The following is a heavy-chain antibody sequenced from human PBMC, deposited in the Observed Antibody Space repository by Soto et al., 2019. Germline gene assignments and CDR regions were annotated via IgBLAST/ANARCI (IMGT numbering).Heavy chain of an antibody. D-gene: IGHD3-16*01. V-gene: IGHV1-69*01. Sequence: QVQLVQSGAEVKRPGSSVKVSCKASGGTFSKYAITWVRQAPGQGLEWMGGIIPIYGTTNFAQKIQGRVTISADESTSTAYMELSSLRSDYTAVYYCARAFLLGELFLLFDIWGQGTMVTVSS. CDR2: IIPIYGTT. CDR1: GGTFSKYA. J-gene: IGHJ3*02. CDR3: ARAFLLGELFLLFDI.